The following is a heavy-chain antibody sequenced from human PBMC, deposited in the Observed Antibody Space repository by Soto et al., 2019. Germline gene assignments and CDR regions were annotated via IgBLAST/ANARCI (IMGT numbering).Heavy chain of an antibody. CDR1: GYTFTSSG. V-gene: IGHV1-18*01. CDR3: AVTDGIVVVPAVPFDI. CDR2: ISAYNGNT. Sequence: QVQLVQSGAEVKTPGASVKVSCKASGYTFTSSGISWVRQAPGQGLEWMGWISAYNGNTNYAQKLQGRVPMTTDTSKRTAYMELRSLRSDDTAVYYCAVTDGIVVVPAVPFDIWGQGTMVTVSS. J-gene: IGHJ3*02. D-gene: IGHD2-2*01.